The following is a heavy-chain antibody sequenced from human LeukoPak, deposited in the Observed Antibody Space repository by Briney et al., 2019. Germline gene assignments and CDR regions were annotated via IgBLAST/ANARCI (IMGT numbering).Heavy chain of an antibody. Sequence: ASVKVSCKASGYTFTSYDINWVRQATGQGLEWMGRMNPNSGNTGYAQKFQGRVTMTRNTPISTAYMELSSLRSEDTAVYYCARGPIVVVPAAILGNWFDPWGQGTLVTVSS. D-gene: IGHD2-2*02. V-gene: IGHV1-8*01. J-gene: IGHJ5*02. CDR1: GYTFTSYD. CDR3: ARGPIVVVPAAILGNWFDP. CDR2: MNPNSGNT.